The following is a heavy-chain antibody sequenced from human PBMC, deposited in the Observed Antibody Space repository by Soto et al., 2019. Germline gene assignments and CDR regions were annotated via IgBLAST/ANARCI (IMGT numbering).Heavy chain of an antibody. V-gene: IGHV5-51*01. J-gene: IGHJ6*02. Sequence: GESLKISCKGSGYTFTNYWIGWVRQMPGKGLEWIGIIYPGDSDTKYNPSFQGQVTISADKSITTTYLQWSSLKASDTAIYYCAASIFYYGMDVWGQGTPVTVSS. CDR1: GYTFTNYW. CDR2: IYPGDSDT. CDR3: AASIFYYGMDV.